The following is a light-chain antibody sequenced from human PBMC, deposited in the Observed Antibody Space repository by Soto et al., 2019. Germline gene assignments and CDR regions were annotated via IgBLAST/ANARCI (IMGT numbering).Light chain of an antibody. CDR2: DAS. V-gene: IGKV3-11*01. J-gene: IGKJ4*01. CDR3: QQRSNWPPS. Sequence: ETVLTQSPPTLSLSPGEGATLSCRASQSVSKYLAWYQQKPGQAPRLLIYDASTRATGIPARFSGSGSGTDFTLTISSLEPEDFALYYCQQRSNWPPSFGAGTKVEIK. CDR1: QSVSKY.